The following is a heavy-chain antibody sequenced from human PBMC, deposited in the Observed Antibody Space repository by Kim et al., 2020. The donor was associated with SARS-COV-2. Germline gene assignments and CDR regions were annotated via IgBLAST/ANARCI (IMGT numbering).Heavy chain of an antibody. CDR2: ISDTTTST. CDR1: GFSFGDYY. CDR3: ARDRKAVRGVRPVYPYHGMDV. V-gene: IGHV3-11*05. D-gene: IGHD3-10*01. Sequence: GGSLRLSCAASGFSFGDYYMSWIRQAPGKGLEWVAYISDTTTSTNYADSVKGRFTVSRDDANNSLYLQMNSLRAEDTAVYYCARDRKAVRGVRPVYPYHGMDVWGQGTTVTVSS. J-gene: IGHJ6*02.